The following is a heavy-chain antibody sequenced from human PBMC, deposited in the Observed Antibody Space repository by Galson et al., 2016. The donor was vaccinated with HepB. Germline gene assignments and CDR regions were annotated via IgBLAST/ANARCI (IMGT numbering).Heavy chain of an antibody. CDR1: GFTFYNYG. CDR2: ISRGGDSR. J-gene: IGHJ6*04. Sequence: SLRLSCAASGFTFYNYGMTWVRQAPGKGLEVVASISRGGDSRDYADSVKGRFTISRDNSMNTLSLQMNSLSAEDTAVYYCVQGSTAPAVWGKGTTVTVSS. V-gene: IGHV3-23*01. D-gene: IGHD1-26*01. CDR3: VQGSTAPAV.